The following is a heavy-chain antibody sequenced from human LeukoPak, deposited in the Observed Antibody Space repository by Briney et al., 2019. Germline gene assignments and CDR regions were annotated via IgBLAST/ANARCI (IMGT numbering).Heavy chain of an antibody. CDR2: ISDSGATT. D-gene: IGHD5-24*01. Sequence: GGSLRLSCAASGFTFSSYATSWVRQAPGKGLEWVSGISDSGATTYYADSVKGRFTVSRDNSKKTLYLQMNSLRAEDTVVYYCARQLWSPYYFDYWGQGTLVTVSS. J-gene: IGHJ4*02. CDR3: ARQLWSPYYFDY. CDR1: GFTFSSYA. V-gene: IGHV3-23*01.